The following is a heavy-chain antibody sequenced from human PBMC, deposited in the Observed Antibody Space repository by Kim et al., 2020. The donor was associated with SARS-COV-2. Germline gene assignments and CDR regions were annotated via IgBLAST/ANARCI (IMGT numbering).Heavy chain of an antibody. CDR3: ARDPDYQYGMDV. V-gene: IGHV6-1*01. J-gene: IGHJ6*02. Sequence: YAVSVKSRITITPDTSKNQFSLQLNSLTPEDTAVYYCARDPDYQYGMDVWGQGTTVTVSS.